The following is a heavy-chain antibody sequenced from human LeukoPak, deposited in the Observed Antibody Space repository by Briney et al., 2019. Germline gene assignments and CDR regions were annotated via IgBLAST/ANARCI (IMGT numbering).Heavy chain of an antibody. J-gene: IGHJ4*02. V-gene: IGHV3-30*18. CDR2: ISYDGSNK. CDR3: AKGEYIVVVVAALYY. CDR1: GFTFSSYG. Sequence: PGGSLRLSCAASGFTFSSYGMHWVRQAPGKGLEWVAVISYDGSNKYYADSAKGRFTISRDNSKNTLYLQMNSLRAEDTAVYYCAKGEYIVVVVAALYYWGQGTLVTVSS. D-gene: IGHD2-15*01.